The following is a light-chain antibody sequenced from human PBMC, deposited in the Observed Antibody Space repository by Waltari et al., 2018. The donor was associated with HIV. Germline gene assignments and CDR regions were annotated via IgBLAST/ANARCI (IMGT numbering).Light chain of an antibody. CDR1: QSIISY. CDR3: QQSYSTPLT. J-gene: IGKJ4*01. CDR2: AAS. V-gene: IGKV1-39*01. Sequence: DIQMTQSPSSLSASVGDRVTITCRASQSIISYLNWYQQKPGKAPNVLIYAASSLQSGVPSRFSGSGSGTDFTLTNSSMQPEDFAAYYCQQSYSTPLTFGGGTKVELK.